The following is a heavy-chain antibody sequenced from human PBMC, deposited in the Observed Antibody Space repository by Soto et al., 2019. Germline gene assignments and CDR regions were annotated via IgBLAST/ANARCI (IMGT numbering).Heavy chain of an antibody. J-gene: IGHJ4*02. Sequence: QVQLVQSGAAVKKPGSSVKISCKASGGTYSSNTINWVRQTAGQGLEWMGGIIPLFGTANYAEKFRGRVRINADTSTNTEYMEMRSLRSEDTAVYYCASQAACGGDCYAFDSWGQGTLVTVSS. CDR1: GGTYSSNT. D-gene: IGHD2-21*02. CDR3: ASQAACGGDCYAFDS. CDR2: IIPLFGTA. V-gene: IGHV1-69*06.